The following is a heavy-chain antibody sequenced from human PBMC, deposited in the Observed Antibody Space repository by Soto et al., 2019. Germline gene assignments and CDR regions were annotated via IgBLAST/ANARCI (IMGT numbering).Heavy chain of an antibody. CDR3: AKDRLAGGFDY. V-gene: IGHV3-23*01. D-gene: IGHD3-16*01. CDR1: GFTFSNYA. J-gene: IGHJ4*02. Sequence: GGSLRLSCAASGFTFSNYAMSWVRQAPGKGLEWVSLVSATAGTTYYTDSVKGRFTISRDTRNTVYLQMNSLRADDTAVYYCAKDRLAGGFDYWGQGTLVTVSS. CDR2: VSATAGTT.